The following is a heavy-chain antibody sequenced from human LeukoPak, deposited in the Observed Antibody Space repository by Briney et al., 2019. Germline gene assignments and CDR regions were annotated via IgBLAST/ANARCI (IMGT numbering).Heavy chain of an antibody. J-gene: IGHJ4*02. CDR2: IYYSGST. CDR1: GGSIRSYY. D-gene: IGHD1-7*01. CDR3: ARGTGTNSNY. Sequence: SETLSLTCTVSGGSIRSYYWSWIRQPPGKGLEWIGYIYYSGSTNYNPSLKSRVTISVDTSKNQFSLKLSSVTAADTAAYYCARGTGTNSNYWGQGTLVTVSS. V-gene: IGHV4-59*01.